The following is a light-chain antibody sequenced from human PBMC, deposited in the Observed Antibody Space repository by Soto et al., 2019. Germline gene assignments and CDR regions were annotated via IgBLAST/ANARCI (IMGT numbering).Light chain of an antibody. Sequence: EIVMTQSPATLSVSPGERATLSCRASQSVSDSLAWYQQKPGQATRLLIFDISTRATGIPARFSGSGSGTEFTLTISSVQSEDFAVYYCQQYKNWPPITFGQGTRLENK. CDR1: QSVSDS. V-gene: IGKV3-15*01. CDR2: DIS. J-gene: IGKJ5*01. CDR3: QQYKNWPPIT.